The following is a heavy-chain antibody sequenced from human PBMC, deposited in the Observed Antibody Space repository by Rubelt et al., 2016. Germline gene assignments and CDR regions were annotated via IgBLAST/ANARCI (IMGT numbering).Heavy chain of an antibody. CDR1: GFTFSSYW. CDR2: IKQGGSEK. Sequence: EVQLVESGGGLVQPGGSLRLSCAASGFTFSSYWMSWVRQAPGKGLEWVANIKQGGSEKYYVGSVKGRFTISRDNAKNSLYLQMNSLRAEDTDVYYCAKGHSNLDCWGQGTLVTVSS. V-gene: IGHV3-7*03. J-gene: IGHJ4*02. CDR3: AKGHSNLDC. D-gene: IGHD6-13*01.